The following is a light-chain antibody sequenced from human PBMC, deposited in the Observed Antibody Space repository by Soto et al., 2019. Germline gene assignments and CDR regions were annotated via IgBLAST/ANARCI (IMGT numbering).Light chain of an antibody. V-gene: IGKV3-11*01. CDR2: DAS. CDR3: QQRSNWPIT. Sequence: EILLTQSPATLALSPGERATLSCRAGQSVRSYLAWYQQKPGQAPRLLIYDASNRATGIPARFSGSGSGTDFTLTISSLEPEDFEVYYCQQRSNWPITFGQGTRLEIK. CDR1: QSVRSY. J-gene: IGKJ5*01.